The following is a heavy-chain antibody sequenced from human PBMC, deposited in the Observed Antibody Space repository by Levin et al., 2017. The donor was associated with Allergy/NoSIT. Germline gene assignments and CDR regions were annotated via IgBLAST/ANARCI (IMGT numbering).Heavy chain of an antibody. Sequence: SETLSLTCTVSGGSISSGDYYWSWIRQPPGKGLEWIGYIYYSGSTYYNPSLKSRVTISVDTSKNQFSLKLSSVTAADTAVYYCARVGLLWAQPYGMDVWGQGTTVTVSS. CDR2: IYYSGST. CDR1: GGSISSGDYY. J-gene: IGHJ6*02. V-gene: IGHV4-30-4*01. CDR3: ARVGLLWAQPYGMDV. D-gene: IGHD3-10*01.